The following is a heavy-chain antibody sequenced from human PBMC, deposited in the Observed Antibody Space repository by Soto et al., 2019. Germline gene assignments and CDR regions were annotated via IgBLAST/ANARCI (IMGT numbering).Heavy chain of an antibody. J-gene: IGHJ4*02. CDR3: AKDEYHDFLTGHADY. CDR2: INWNSGSI. Sequence: EVQLVKSGGGLVQPGRSLRLSCAASGFTFDDYAMHWVRQAPGKGLEWVSGINWNSGSIGYADSVKGRFTISRDNAKNSLYLQMNSLRAEDTALYYCAKDEYHDFLTGHADYCGPGTLVTVSS. D-gene: IGHD3-9*01. V-gene: IGHV3-9*01. CDR1: GFTFDDYA.